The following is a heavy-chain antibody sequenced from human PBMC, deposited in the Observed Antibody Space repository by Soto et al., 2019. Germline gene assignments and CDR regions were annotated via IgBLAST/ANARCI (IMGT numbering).Heavy chain of an antibody. V-gene: IGHV3-30-3*01. CDR2: ISYDESNK. D-gene: IGHD2-15*01. CDR1: GFTFGGYA. CDR3: ARDGGYGSGGSCAFFDY. Sequence: QVQLVESGGGVVQPGRSLRLSCAASGFTFGGYAMHWVRQAPGKGLEWVAVISYDESNKYYADSVKGRFTISRDNSKNTLYVQMNSLRAEDTAVYYCARDGGYGSGGSCAFFDYWGQGTLVTVSS. J-gene: IGHJ4*02.